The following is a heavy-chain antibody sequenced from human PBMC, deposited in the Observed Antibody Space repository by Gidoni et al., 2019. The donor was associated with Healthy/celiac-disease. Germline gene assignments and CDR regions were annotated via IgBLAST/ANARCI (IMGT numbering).Heavy chain of an antibody. Sequence: EVQLVESGGGLVKPGGSLRLSCAASGVAFSSYSMNWVRPAPGKGWVWVSSIIRSSRYIDYADSVKGRFTISRDNAKNSLYLQINSLRAEDTAVYYCSRVGLGNWGSPLVRNYYYYGMDVWGQGTTVTVSS. J-gene: IGHJ6*02. D-gene: IGHD7-27*01. CDR3: SRVGLGNWGSPLVRNYYYYGMDV. CDR1: GVAFSSYS. CDR2: IIRSSRYI. V-gene: IGHV3-21*01.